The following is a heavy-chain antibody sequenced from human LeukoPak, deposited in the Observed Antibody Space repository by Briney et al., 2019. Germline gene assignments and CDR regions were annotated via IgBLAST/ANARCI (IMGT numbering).Heavy chain of an antibody. V-gene: IGHV4-59*01. CDR3: ARKKFIAAGGFDP. CDR2: IYYSGST. Sequence: SETLSLTCAVSGGALSNYYWSWIRQPPGKGLEWIGYIYYSGSTNYNPSLKSRVTISVDTSKNQFSLKLSSVTAADTAVYYCARKKFIAAGGFDPWGQGTLVTVSS. J-gene: IGHJ5*02. D-gene: IGHD6-6*01. CDR1: GGALSNYY.